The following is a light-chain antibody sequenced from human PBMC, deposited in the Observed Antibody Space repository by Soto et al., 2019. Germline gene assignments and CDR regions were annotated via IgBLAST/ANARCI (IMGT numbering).Light chain of an antibody. Sequence: EIVLTQSPGTLSLSPGERATLSCRASQSVSSNYLAWYQHKPGQAPRLLIYGASTRATGIPARFSGSGSGTEFTLTISSLQSEDFAVYYCQQYNNWPPRTFGGGTKVDIK. CDR3: QQYNNWPPRT. CDR2: GAS. J-gene: IGKJ4*01. V-gene: IGKV3-15*01. CDR1: QSVSSN.